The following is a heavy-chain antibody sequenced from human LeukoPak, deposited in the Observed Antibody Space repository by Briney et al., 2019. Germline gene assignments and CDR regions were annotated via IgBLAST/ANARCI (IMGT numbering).Heavy chain of an antibody. Sequence: PSETLSLTCAASGFSISSSSYYWGWIRQRPGKGLEWIGSIYYSGSTYDNPSLKSRVTISVDTSKNQFSLKLSSVTAADTAVYYCARCIAAAGTLARIDYWGEGTLVSVSS. CDR1: GFSISSSSYY. CDR3: ARCIAAAGTLARIDY. V-gene: IGHV4-39*07. D-gene: IGHD6-13*01. J-gene: IGHJ4*02. CDR2: IYYSGST.